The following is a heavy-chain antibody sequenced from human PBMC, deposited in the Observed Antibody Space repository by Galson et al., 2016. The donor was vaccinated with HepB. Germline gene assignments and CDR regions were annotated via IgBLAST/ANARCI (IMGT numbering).Heavy chain of an antibody. V-gene: IGHV2-5*02. Sequence: PALVKPTQALTLTCSFSGFSLRTSGMGVGWIRQPPGKALEWLALIYWDDDERYSPSLKSRLTITKDSSENRVVLTVTNMDPVDTATYYCAHVSYITGGWIHYFDYWGQGTLVTVSS. J-gene: IGHJ4*02. D-gene: IGHD2-8*02. CDR2: IYWDDDE. CDR3: AHVSYITGGWIHYFDY. CDR1: GFSLRTSGMG.